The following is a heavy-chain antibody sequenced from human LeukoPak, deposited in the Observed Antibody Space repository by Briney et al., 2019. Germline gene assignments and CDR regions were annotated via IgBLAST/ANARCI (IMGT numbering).Heavy chain of an antibody. CDR3: ARGGRKAVAGPDY. J-gene: IGHJ4*02. CDR2: IYHSGST. D-gene: IGHD6-19*01. CDR1: GYSISSGYY. V-gene: IGHV4-38-2*01. Sequence: PSETLSLTCAVSGYSISSGYYWGWIRQPPGKGLEWIGSIYHSGSTYYNPSLKSRVTISVDTSKNQFSLKLSSVTAADTAVYYCARGGRKAVAGPDYWGQGTLVTVSS.